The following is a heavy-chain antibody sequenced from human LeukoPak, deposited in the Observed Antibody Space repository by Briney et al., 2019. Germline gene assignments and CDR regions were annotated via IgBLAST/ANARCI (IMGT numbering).Heavy chain of an antibody. D-gene: IGHD3-22*01. J-gene: IGHJ4*02. V-gene: IGHV1-69*05. CDR1: GGTFSSYA. CDR3: ARRYYYDSSGYYRD. Sequence: SVKVSCKASGGTFSSYAISWVRQAPGQRLEWMGGIMPIFGTANYAQKFQGRVTITTDESTSTAYMELSSLRSEDTAVYYCARRYYYDSSGYYRDWGQGTLVTVSS. CDR2: IMPIFGTA.